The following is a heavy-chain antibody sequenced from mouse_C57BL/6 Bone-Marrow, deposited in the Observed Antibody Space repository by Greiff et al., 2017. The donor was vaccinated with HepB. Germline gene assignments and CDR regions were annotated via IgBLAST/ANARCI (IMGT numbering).Heavy chain of an antibody. CDR1: GFTFSNYW. V-gene: IGHV6-3*01. Sequence: EVKLLESGGGLVQPGGSMKLSCVASGFTFSNYWMNWVRQSPEKGLEWVAQIRLKSDNYATHYAESVKGRFTISRDDSKSSVYLQMNNLRAEDTGIYYCTRVTTRYYFDYWGQGTTLTVSS. CDR2: IRLKSDNYAT. J-gene: IGHJ2*01. D-gene: IGHD2-2*01. CDR3: TRVTTRYYFDY.